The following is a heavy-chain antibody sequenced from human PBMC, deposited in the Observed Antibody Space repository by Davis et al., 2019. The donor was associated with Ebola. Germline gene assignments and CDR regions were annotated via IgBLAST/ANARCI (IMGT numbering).Heavy chain of an antibody. V-gene: IGHV3-30*18. CDR3: AKEVVRGSGSYYASYYYYGMDV. D-gene: IGHD3-10*01. J-gene: IGHJ6*02. CDR2: ISYDGSNK. Sequence: GGSLRLSCAASGFTFSSYGMHWVRQAPGKGLEWVAVISYDGSNKYYADSVKGRFTISRDNSKNTLYLQMNSLRAEDTAVYYCAKEVVRGSGSYYASYYYYGMDVWGQGTTVTVSS. CDR1: GFTFSSYG.